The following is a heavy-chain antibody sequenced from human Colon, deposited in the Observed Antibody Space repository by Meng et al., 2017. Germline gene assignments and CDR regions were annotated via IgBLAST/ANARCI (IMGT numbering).Heavy chain of an antibody. V-gene: IGHV3-48*03. CDR3: ARDEGYFVSGSYADY. D-gene: IGHD3-10*01. Sequence: SLKISCAASGFTFSSYEMNWVRQAPGKGLEWVSYISSSGSTIYYADSVKGRFTISRDNAKNSLYLQMNSLRAEDTAVYYCARDEGYFVSGSYADYWGQGTLVTVSS. CDR2: ISSSGSTI. J-gene: IGHJ4*02. CDR1: GFTFSSYE.